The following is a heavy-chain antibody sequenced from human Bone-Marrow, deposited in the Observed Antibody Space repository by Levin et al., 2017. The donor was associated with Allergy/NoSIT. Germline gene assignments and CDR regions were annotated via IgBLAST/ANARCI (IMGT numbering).Heavy chain of an antibody. CDR2: ISYSGST. J-gene: IGHJ4*02. CDR1: GDSLSSYY. CDR3: ARSLRRENFDY. V-gene: IGHV4-59*01. D-gene: IGHD5-24*01. Sequence: PGGSLRLSCTVSGDSLSSYYWSWIRQPPGKRLEWIAYISYSGSTNYNPSLKSRVTLSVDTSKNHFSLNLTSVTAADTAVYYCARSLRRENFDYWGQGILVTVSS.